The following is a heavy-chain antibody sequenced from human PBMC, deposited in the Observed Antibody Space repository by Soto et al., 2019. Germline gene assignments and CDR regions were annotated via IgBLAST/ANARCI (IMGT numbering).Heavy chain of an antibody. J-gene: IGHJ2*01. CDR1: GGSFSGYY. Sequence: PSETLSLTCAASGGSFSGYYWSWIRQPPGRGLEWIGEINHSGNSNYNPALESRVTISVDPSKNQFSLKLISVTAADTAVYYCARANILTDYYVVYFDVWGRGTLVTVSS. D-gene: IGHD3-9*01. V-gene: IGHV4-34*01. CDR3: ARANILTDYYVVYFDV. CDR2: INHSGNS.